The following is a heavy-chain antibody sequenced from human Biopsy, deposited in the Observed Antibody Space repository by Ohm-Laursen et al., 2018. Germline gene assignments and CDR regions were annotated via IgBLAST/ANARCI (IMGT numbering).Heavy chain of an antibody. J-gene: IGHJ5*02. Sequence: GTLSLICTVSGGSLSSYSWSWIRQPAGKGLEWIGQIYTSGITNYNPSLKSRVTMSVDTSKNKISLRVSSVTAADTAVYYCARDRDRRGWFDPWGQGTLVTVSS. D-gene: IGHD1-14*01. V-gene: IGHV4-4*07. CDR3: ARDRDRRGWFDP. CDR2: IYTSGIT. CDR1: GGSLSSYS.